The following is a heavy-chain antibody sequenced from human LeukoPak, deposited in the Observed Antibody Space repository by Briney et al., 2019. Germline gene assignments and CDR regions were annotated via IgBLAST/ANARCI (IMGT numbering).Heavy chain of an antibody. V-gene: IGHV3-21*06. J-gene: IGHJ4*02. CDR1: GFTFSDFS. D-gene: IGHD3-10*01. CDR2: ISSSSSYK. CDR3: ARDSSSGSYYPPAL. Sequence: GGSLRLSCAASGFTFSDFSMNWVPQAPGKGLEWVSSISSSSSYKYYADSVKARFTISRDNAKNSLFLQMNSLRAEDTAVYYCARDSSSGSYYPPALGGQGTLVTVSS.